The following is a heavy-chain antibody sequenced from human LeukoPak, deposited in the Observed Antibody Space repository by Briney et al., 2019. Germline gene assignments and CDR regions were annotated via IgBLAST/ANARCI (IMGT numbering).Heavy chain of an antibody. CDR2: IYTSGST. J-gene: IGHJ6*03. V-gene: IGHV4-4*07. Sequence: PSETLSLTCTVSGGSISSYDWSWIRQPAGKGLEWIGRIYTSGSTNYNPSLKSRVTMSVDTSKNQFSLKLSSVTAADTAVYYCAREAVAGNYYMDVWGKGTTVTVSS. CDR3: AREAVAGNYYMDV. CDR1: GGSISSYD. D-gene: IGHD6-19*01.